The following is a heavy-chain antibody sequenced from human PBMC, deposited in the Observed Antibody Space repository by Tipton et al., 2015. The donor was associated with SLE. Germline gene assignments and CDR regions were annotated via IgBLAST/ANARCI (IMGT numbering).Heavy chain of an antibody. CDR2: IYYSGST. CDR1: GGSLSSYY. V-gene: IGHV4-59*01. CDR3: AGETNYYDRSGLNAFDI. J-gene: IGHJ3*02. D-gene: IGHD3-22*01. Sequence: TLSLTCTVSGGSLSSYYWSWIRQPPGKGLEWLGYIYYSGSTNYNPSPKSRVTISIDTSKNQFSLKVSSVTAADTAVYYCAGETNYYDRSGLNAFDIWGQGTMVTVSS.